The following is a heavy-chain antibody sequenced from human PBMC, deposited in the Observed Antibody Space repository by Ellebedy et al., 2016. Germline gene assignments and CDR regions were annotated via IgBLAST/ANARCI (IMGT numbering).Heavy chain of an antibody. CDR3: AREPKISCGGDCYPIHFDY. CDR2: ISPYNGNT. Sequence: ASVKVSXXASGYTFSSYGISWVRRAPGQGLEWMGWISPYNGNTNYAKKFQGRVTMTTDTSTNTAYMELRSLTSDDTAVYYCAREPKISCGGDCYPIHFDYWGQGTLVTVSS. CDR1: GYTFSSYG. J-gene: IGHJ4*02. V-gene: IGHV1-18*01. D-gene: IGHD2-21*01.